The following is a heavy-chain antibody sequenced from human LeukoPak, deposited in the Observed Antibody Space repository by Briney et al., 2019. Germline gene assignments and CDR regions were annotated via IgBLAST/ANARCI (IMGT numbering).Heavy chain of an antibody. Sequence: GGSLRLSCAASGFTFSRYYMHWVRQAPGKGLVWVSRINADGSNTNYADSVKGRFTISRDNAKNTLYLQMNSLRAEDTAVYYCARVSVCSSASCYSLFDYWGQGTLVTVSS. CDR1: GFTFSRYY. CDR2: INADGSNT. J-gene: IGHJ4*02. D-gene: IGHD2-2*01. V-gene: IGHV3-74*01. CDR3: ARVSVCSSASCYSLFDY.